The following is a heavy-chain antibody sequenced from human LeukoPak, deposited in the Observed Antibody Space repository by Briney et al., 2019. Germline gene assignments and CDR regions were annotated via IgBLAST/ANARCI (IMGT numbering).Heavy chain of an antibody. CDR1: GFSFSNYG. V-gene: IGHV3-48*04. Sequence: PGGSLRLSCAASGFSFSNYGMNWVRQTPGKGLEWVSYISGSGSPNFYADSVKGRFTISRDNAKNSLYLQMNSLRAEDTAVYYCAKARGYFDTTAYRYFDYWGQGTLVTVSS. D-gene: IGHD3-22*01. CDR3: AKARGYFDTTAYRYFDY. CDR2: ISGSGSPN. J-gene: IGHJ4*02.